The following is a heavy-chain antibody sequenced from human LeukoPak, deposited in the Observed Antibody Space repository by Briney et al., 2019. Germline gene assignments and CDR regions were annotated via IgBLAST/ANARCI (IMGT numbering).Heavy chain of an antibody. CDR2: ISYDGSNK. D-gene: IGHD1-7*01. V-gene: IGHV3-30*04. Sequence: PGGSLRLSCAASGFTFSSYAMHWVRQAPGKGLEWVAVISYDGSNKYYADSVKGRFTISRDNSKNTLYLQLNSLRAEGTALYYCAREDNWNYDYWGQGTLVTVSS. J-gene: IGHJ4*02. CDR1: GFTFSSYA. CDR3: AREDNWNYDY.